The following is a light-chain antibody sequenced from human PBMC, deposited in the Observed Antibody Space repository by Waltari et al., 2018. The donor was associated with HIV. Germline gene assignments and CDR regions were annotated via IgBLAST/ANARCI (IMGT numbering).Light chain of an antibody. CDR3: QAWDSSTVV. Sequence: SYELTQPPSVSVSPGQTASITCSGDKLGDKYACWYQQQPGQSPVLVIYQDTKRPSGIPERFSGSNSGNTATLTISGTQAIDEADYYCQAWDSSTVVFGGGTKLTVL. CDR1: KLGDKY. CDR2: QDT. J-gene: IGLJ2*01. V-gene: IGLV3-1*01.